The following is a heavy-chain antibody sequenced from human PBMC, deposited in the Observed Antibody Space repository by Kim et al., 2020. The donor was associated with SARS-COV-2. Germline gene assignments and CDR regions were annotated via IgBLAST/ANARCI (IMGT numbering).Heavy chain of an antibody. Sequence: KGRVTISGDPSKNQFSLKLSSVTAADTAVYYCARRYRGSGWYLDYYGMDVWGQGTTVTVSS. CDR3: ARRYRGSGWYLDYYGMDV. V-gene: IGHV4-34*01. J-gene: IGHJ6*02. D-gene: IGHD6-19*01.